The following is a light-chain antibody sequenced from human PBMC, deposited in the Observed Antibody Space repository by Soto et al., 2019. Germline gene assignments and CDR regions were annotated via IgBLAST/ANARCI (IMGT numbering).Light chain of an antibody. V-gene: IGKV2-30*01. CDR1: QSLVDSDGNTY. CDR2: KVS. Sequence: DVVMTQSPLSLPVTLGQPASISCRSSQSLVDSDGNTYLTWVHQRPGQSPRRLIYKVSDRDSGVPDRFSGSGLGTDFTLKISRVEAEDIGVYYCMQGTHWARTFGQGTKVVIK. J-gene: IGKJ1*01. CDR3: MQGTHWART.